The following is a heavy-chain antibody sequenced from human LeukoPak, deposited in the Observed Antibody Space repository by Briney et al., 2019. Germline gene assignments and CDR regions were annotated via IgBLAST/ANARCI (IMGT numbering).Heavy chain of an antibody. CDR3: ARDHPRGYFDY. Sequence: ESGXALVNPTQTLTLTCTFSGFPLSTSGMCVSWIRQPPEKALEWLALIDWDDDKYYNTYLKTRLTISKDTSKNQVVLTMTNMDPVDTATYYCARDHPRGYFDYWGQGTLVTVSS. CDR2: IDWDDDK. D-gene: IGHD1-14*01. CDR1: GFPLSTSGMC. J-gene: IGHJ4*02. V-gene: IGHV2-70*01.